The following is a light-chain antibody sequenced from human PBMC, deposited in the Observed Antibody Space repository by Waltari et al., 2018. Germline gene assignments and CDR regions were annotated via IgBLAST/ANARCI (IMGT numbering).Light chain of an antibody. CDR3: YSSDSTGLRV. V-gene: IGLV3-10*01. CDR1: ELPRKY. Sequence: YELTQPPSVSVSPGQTARITCSGHELPRKYAYWFQQKSGQAPRLVMYEDTKRPAGIPERFSGSSYGTVATWTISGAQVDDEADYYCYSSDSTGLRVFGGGTTVVVL. J-gene: IGLJ1*01. CDR2: EDT.